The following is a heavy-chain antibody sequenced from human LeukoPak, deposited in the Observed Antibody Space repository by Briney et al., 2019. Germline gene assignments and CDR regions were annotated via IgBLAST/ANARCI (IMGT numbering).Heavy chain of an antibody. CDR3: ARVWVTTNYFDY. CDR1: GGSISSSNW. V-gene: IGHV4-4*02. J-gene: IGHJ4*02. D-gene: IGHD4-17*01. CDR2: IYRSGST. Sequence: PSETLSLTCAVSGGSISSSNWWTWVRRPPGKGLEWIGEIYRSGSTNYNPSLKSRVTISVDTSKNQFSLKLSSVTAADTAVYYCARVWVTTNYFDYWGQGTLVTVSS.